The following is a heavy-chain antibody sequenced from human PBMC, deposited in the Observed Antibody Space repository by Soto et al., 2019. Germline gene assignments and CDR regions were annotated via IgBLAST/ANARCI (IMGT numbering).Heavy chain of an antibody. D-gene: IGHD6-19*01. CDR2: IYPRDSDT. J-gene: IGHJ4*02. V-gene: IGHV5-51*01. CDR3: ARQHPLDSRVWYT. CDR1: GDSFTGFW. Sequence: GESLKISCKASGDSFTGFWIGWVRQMPGKGLEWLGSIYPRDSDTRFNPSFQGQVTISPDKSFRTAYLQWNSLQASDTAIYYCARQHPLDSRVWYTWGQGTLVTVSS.